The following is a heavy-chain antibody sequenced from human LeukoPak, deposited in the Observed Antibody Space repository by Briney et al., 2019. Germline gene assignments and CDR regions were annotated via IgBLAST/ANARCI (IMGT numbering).Heavy chain of an antibody. CDR1: GYTFTGYY. Sequence: ASVKVSCKASGYTFTGYYMHWVRQAPGQGLEWMGWISAYNGNTNYAQKLQGRVTMTTDTSTSTAYMELRSLRSDDTAVYYCAREDAYYYGSGSYYISAAGDYWGQGTLVTVSS. J-gene: IGHJ4*02. CDR2: ISAYNGNT. D-gene: IGHD3-10*01. CDR3: AREDAYYYGSGSYYISAAGDY. V-gene: IGHV1-18*04.